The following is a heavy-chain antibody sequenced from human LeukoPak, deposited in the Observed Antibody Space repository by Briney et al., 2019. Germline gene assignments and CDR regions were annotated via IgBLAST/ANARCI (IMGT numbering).Heavy chain of an antibody. CDR1: GGSISSYY. CDR2: IYYSGST. V-gene: IGHV4-59*01. D-gene: IGHD1-26*01. Sequence: SETLSLTCTVSGGSISSYYWSWIRQPPGKGLEWIGYIYYSGSTNYNPSPKSRVTISVDTSKNQFSLKLSSVTAADTAVYYCAASGSYYRAFDYWGQGTLVTVSS. J-gene: IGHJ4*02. CDR3: AASGSYYRAFDY.